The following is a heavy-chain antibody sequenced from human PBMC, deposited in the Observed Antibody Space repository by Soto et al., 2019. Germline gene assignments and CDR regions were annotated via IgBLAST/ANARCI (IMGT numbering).Heavy chain of an antibody. CDR1: GGTFGSFA. CDR2: ILPIFDRT. Sequence: SVKVSCKASGGTFGSFALSWVRQAPGQGLEWTGGILPIFDRTNFAQKFQGRVTITADDSTSTVYMELSSLTNEDTAVYYCATMVQLWSYFVVWGQGTLVTVSS. J-gene: IGHJ4*01. V-gene: IGHV1-69*13. D-gene: IGHD5-18*01. CDR3: ATMVQLWSYFVV.